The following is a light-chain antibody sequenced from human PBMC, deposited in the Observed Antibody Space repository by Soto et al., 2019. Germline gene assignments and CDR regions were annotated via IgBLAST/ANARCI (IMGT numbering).Light chain of an antibody. CDR3: CSYAATTTWV. CDR2: EVT. CDR1: SSDIGSHNF. J-gene: IGLJ3*02. V-gene: IGLV2-23*02. Sequence: QSALTQPASESGSPGQSITISCTGTSSDIGSHNFVSWYQQRPGKAPKLMIFEVTKRPSGVSNRFSASKSGNTASLTISGVQAEDDADYYCCSYAATTTWVFGGGTKVTVL.